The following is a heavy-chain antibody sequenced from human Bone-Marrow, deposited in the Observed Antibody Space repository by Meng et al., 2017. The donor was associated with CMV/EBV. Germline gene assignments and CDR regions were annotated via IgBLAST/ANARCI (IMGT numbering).Heavy chain of an antibody. J-gene: IGHJ6*02. D-gene: IGHD6-6*01. Sequence: GGSLRLSCAASGFTFSSYWMSWVRQAPGKGLEWVSYISSSSSTIYYADSVKGRFTISRDNAKNSLYLQMNSLRAEDTAVYYCARDDSSSSPYYYYGMDVWGQGTTVTVSS. CDR1: GFTFSSYW. V-gene: IGHV3-48*04. CDR2: ISSSSSTI. CDR3: ARDDSSSSPYYYYGMDV.